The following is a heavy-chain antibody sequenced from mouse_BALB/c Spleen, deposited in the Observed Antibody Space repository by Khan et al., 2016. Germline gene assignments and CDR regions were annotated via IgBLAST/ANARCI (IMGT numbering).Heavy chain of an antibody. V-gene: IGHV1S41*01. CDR1: GYTFPSSW. J-gene: IGHJ2*01. D-gene: IGHD2-1*01. CDR2: FAPGSGGP. CDR3: ARRGGNYYFDY. Sequence: DLVKPGASVKLSCKASGYTFPSSWINWINQRPGQGLEWIGRFAPGSGGPNYNEMSKGKATLTGDTASSTAYSQLSSLSSEDSAVYCCARRGGNYYFDYWGQGTTLTVSS.